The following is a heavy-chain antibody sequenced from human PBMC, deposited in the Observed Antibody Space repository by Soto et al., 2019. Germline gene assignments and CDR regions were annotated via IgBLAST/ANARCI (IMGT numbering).Heavy chain of an antibody. CDR3: ANPRSRYYDSSGYYFDL. Sequence: QVQLVESGGGVVQPGRSLRLSCAASGFTFSSYGMHWVRQAPGKGLEWVAVISYDGSNKYYADSVKGRFTISRDNSKNTLYLQMNSLRAEDTAVYYCANPRSRYYDSSGYYFDLWGRGTLVTVSS. V-gene: IGHV3-30*18. D-gene: IGHD3-22*01. J-gene: IGHJ2*01. CDR1: GFTFSSYG. CDR2: ISYDGSNK.